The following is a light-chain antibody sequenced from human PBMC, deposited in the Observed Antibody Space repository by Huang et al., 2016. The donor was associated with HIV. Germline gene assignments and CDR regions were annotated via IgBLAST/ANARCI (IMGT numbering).Light chain of an antibody. V-gene: IGKV3-15*01. CDR2: SAS. CDR3: QQYNSWPGT. CDR1: QSVSSN. Sequence: EIVMTQSPATLSVSPGESATLSCRASQSVSSNLGWYQQKPGQAPRRRIFSASTRATGIPARLSGRGSGTEFTRTISSLQSEDFAVYHCQQYNSWPGTFGQGTKVEIK. J-gene: IGKJ1*01.